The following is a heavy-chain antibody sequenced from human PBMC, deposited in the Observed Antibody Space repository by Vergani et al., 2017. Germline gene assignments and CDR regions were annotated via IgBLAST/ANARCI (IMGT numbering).Heavy chain of an antibody. CDR1: GYTLTELS. D-gene: IGHD6-13*01. Sequence: QVQLVQSGAEVKKPGASVKVSCKVSGYTLTELSMHWVRPAPGKGLEWMGGFDPEDGETIYAQKFQGRVTMTEDTSTDTAYMELSSLRSEDTAVYYCATDRPIAAAGPSPYYYYYGMDVWGQGTTVTVSS. CDR3: ATDRPIAAAGPSPYYYYYGMDV. J-gene: IGHJ6*02. V-gene: IGHV1-24*01. CDR2: FDPEDGET.